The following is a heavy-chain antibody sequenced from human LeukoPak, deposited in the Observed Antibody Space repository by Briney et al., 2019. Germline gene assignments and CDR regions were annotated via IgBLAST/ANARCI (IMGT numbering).Heavy chain of an antibody. D-gene: IGHD3-22*01. V-gene: IGHV1-18*01. CDR3: ARGGNYYEPLYFGY. Sequence: ASVKVSCKASGYTFTSYGISWVRQAPGQGLEWMGWISAYNGNTNYAQKLQSRVTMTTDTSTSTAYMELRSLRSDDTAVYYCARGGNYYEPLYFGYWGQGTLVTVSS. J-gene: IGHJ4*02. CDR2: ISAYNGNT. CDR1: GYTFTSYG.